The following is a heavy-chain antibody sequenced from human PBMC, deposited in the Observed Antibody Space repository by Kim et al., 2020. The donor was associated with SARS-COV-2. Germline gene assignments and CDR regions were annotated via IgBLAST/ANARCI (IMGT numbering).Heavy chain of an antibody. Sequence: QDGSEKNYFDSVKGRFTISRDNAKNSLYLQMNSLRAEDTAVYYCARLFDYWGQGTLVTVSS. CDR3: ARLFDY. CDR2: QDGSEK. V-gene: IGHV3-7*01. J-gene: IGHJ4*02.